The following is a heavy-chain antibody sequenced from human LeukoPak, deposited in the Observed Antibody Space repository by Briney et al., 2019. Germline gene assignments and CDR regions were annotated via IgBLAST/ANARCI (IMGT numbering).Heavy chain of an antibody. J-gene: IGHJ4*02. D-gene: IGHD1-7*01. CDR1: EFTFSSHG. V-gene: IGHV3-33*01. CDR3: ARDKARTGTSFDY. Sequence: PGGSLRLSCAASEFTFSSHGMHWVRQAPGKGLEWVAVIWYDGSNKFYADSVKGRFTISRDNSKNTLYLQMNSLRAEDTAVYYCARDKARTGTSFDYWGQGTLVTVSS. CDR2: IWYDGSNK.